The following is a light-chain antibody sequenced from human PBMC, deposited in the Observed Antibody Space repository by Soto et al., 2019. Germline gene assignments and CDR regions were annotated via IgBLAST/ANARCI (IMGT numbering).Light chain of an antibody. V-gene: IGKV1-5*01. J-gene: IGKJ1*01. CDR2: DVS. CDR3: QQHNSSSWT. CDR1: QSIGDW. Sequence: DIQMTQSPSTLSTSVGDRVTITCRASQSIGDWLAWFQQKPGKAPKLLIYDVSTLESGVPPRFSGSGSGTEFTLTISSLQPDDFATYYCQQHNSSSWTFGQGTKVDIK.